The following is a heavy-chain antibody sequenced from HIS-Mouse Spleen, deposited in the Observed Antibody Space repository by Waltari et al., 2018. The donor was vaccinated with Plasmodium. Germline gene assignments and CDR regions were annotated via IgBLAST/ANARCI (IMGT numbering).Heavy chain of an antibody. V-gene: IGHV3-23*01. CDR1: GSTFSTSA. Sequence: EVQLLESGGGLVQPGGSLRLSCAASGSTFSTSAMSWVRRAPGKGLEWVAGISGIGGSTEYADSGKGRFTIARDNSKNTLYLQMSSLRAEDTAVYYCAKSSKGTGDLWDYWGQGTLVTVSS. CDR3: AKSSKGTGDLWDY. CDR2: ISGIGGST. J-gene: IGHJ4*02. D-gene: IGHD7-27*01.